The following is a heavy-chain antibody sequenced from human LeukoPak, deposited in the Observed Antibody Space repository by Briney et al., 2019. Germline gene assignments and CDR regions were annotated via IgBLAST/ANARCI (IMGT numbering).Heavy chain of an antibody. CDR3: ARGGSPPTGIDYYYYYGMDV. V-gene: IGHV1-18*01. D-gene: IGHD1-26*01. J-gene: IGHJ6*02. CDR1: GYTFTSYG. Sequence: ASVKVSCKASGYTFTSYGISWVRQAPGQGLEWMGWISAYNGNTNYAQKLQGRVTMTTDTSTSTAYMELRSLRSDDTAVYYCARGGSPPTGIDYYYYYGMDVWGQGTTVTVSS. CDR2: ISAYNGNT.